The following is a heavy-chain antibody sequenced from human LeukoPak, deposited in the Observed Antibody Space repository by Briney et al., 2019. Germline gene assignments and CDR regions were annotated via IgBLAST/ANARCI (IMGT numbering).Heavy chain of an antibody. J-gene: IGHJ5*02. CDR2: IYYSGST. V-gene: IGHV4-59*01. D-gene: IGHD2-15*01. Sequence: PSETLSLTCTVSGGSISSYYWSWIRQPPGKGLEWIGYIYYSGSTNYNPSLKSRVTISVDTSKNQFSLKLGSVTAADMAVYYCARVAATDVWFDPWGQGTLVTVSS. CDR1: GGSISSYY. CDR3: ARVAATDVWFDP.